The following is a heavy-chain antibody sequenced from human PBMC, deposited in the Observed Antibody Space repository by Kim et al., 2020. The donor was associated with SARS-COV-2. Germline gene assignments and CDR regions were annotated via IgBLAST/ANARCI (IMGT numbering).Heavy chain of an antibody. CDR3: ARGMGHSGSYIRYNWFDP. V-gene: IGHV4-38-2*02. CDR1: GYSISSGYY. Sequence: SETLSLTCTVSGYSISSGYYWGWIRQPPGKGLEWIGSIYHSGSTYYNPSLKSRVTISVDTSKNQFSLKLSSVTAADTAVYYCARGMGHSGSYIRYNWFDPWGQGTLVTVSS. J-gene: IGHJ5*02. CDR2: IYHSGST. D-gene: IGHD1-26*01.